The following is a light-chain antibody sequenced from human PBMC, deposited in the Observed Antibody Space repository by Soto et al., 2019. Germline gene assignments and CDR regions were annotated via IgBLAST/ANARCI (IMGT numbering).Light chain of an antibody. CDR2: RAS. CDR1: QSVSSNY. Sequence: EIVLTQSPGTLSLSPGERATLSCRASQSVSSNYLAWYQQKPGQAPRLLFYRASFRATGIPERFSVSGSGTDFTLTIGRLEPEDFAVYYCQQYGSSPFTFGPGTKVDIK. V-gene: IGKV3-20*01. CDR3: QQYGSSPFT. J-gene: IGKJ3*01.